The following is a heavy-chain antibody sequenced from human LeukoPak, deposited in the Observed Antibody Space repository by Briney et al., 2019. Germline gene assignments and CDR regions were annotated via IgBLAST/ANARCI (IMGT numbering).Heavy chain of an antibody. CDR3: ARDLTAMADFDY. Sequence: GGSLRLSCAASGFTFSSYSMNWVRQAPGKGLEWVSSISSSSSYIYYADSVKGRFTISRDNAKNSLYLQMNSLRAEDTAVYYCARDLTAMADFDYWGQGTLVTVSS. CDR1: GFTFSSYS. J-gene: IGHJ4*02. V-gene: IGHV3-21*01. CDR2: ISSSSSYI. D-gene: IGHD5-18*01.